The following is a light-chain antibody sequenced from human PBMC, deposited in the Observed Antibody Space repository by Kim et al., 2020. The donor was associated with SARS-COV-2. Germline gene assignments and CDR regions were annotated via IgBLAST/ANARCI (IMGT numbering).Light chain of an antibody. CDR2: RDS. CDR1: NIEKRN. J-gene: IGLJ2*01. Sequence: SYELTQPLSVSVALGQTARMTCGGDNIEKRNVHWYQQRPGQAPILVIYRDSKRPSGIPERVSGSNSGNTATLTISRVQAGDEADYYFQVWDGRAVVFGGG. CDR3: QVWDGRAVV. V-gene: IGLV3-9*01.